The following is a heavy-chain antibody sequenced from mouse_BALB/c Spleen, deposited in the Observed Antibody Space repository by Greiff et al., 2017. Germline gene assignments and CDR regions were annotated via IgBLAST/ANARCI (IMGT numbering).Heavy chain of an antibody. Sequence: QVQLQPSGPELVRPGESVRISCKGSGYTFTDYAMHWVKQSHAKSLEWIGVISIYYDNTNYNQTFKGKATMTVDKSSSTAYMELARLTSEDSAIYYCARSYRGDGYAPMDYWGRGTSVTGSS. V-gene: IGHV1-67*01. D-gene: IGHD2-3*01. CDR1: GYTFTDYA. J-gene: IGHJ4*01. CDR3: ARSYRGDGYAPMDY. CDR2: ISIYYDNT.